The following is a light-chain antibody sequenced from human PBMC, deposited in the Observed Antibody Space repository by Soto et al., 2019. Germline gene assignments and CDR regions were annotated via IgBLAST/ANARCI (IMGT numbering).Light chain of an antibody. J-gene: IGKJ1*01. CDR1: QSIRSY. Sequence: VQITESLSSLSASIVDRVTITALPSQSIRSYLNWYQQNPGKAPTCLIYAAYSLQSGVPSRFSGSGSGTDFTLTIVSLQPEDLATYCCKHSYSPPQPFGRGT. V-gene: IGKV1-39*01. CDR3: KHSYSPPQP. CDR2: AAY.